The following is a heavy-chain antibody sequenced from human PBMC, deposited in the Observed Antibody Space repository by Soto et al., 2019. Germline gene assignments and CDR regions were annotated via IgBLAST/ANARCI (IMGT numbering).Heavy chain of an antibody. CDR2: IWYDGSNK. CDR1: GFTFSSYG. J-gene: IGHJ6*02. Sequence: QTGGSLRLSCAASGFTFSSYGMHWVRQAPGKGLEWVAVIWYDGSNKYYADSVKGRFTISRDNSKNTLYLQMNSLRAEDTAVYYCARSRVAVAVGMDVWGQGTTVTVSS. CDR3: ARSRVAVAVGMDV. D-gene: IGHD6-19*01. V-gene: IGHV3-33*01.